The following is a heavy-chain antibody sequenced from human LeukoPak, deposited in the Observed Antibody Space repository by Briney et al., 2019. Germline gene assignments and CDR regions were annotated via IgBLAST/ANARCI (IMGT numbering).Heavy chain of an antibody. D-gene: IGHD2-2*01. Sequence: SETLSLTCTVSGGSISSYYWSWIRQPAGKGLEWIGYIYYSGSTNYNPSLKSRVTISVDTSKNQFSLKLSSVTAADTAVYYCARVRYQLLYIDYWGQGTLVTVSS. J-gene: IGHJ4*02. CDR1: GGSISSYY. CDR2: IYYSGST. CDR3: ARVRYQLLYIDY. V-gene: IGHV4-59*01.